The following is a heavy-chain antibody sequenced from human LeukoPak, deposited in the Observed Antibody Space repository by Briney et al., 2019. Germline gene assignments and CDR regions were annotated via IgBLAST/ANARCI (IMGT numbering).Heavy chain of an antibody. CDR3: AREDFSLSGSDYYSWFDP. CDR1: GDSISNYY. J-gene: IGHJ5*02. D-gene: IGHD3-10*01. Sequence: SETLSLNCTVSGDSISNYYWSWLRQPPGKGLDWIGYIYSRGTTKYNPSLKSRVTISVDTSKNQISLRLTSLTAADTAVYFCAREDFSLSGSDYYSWFDPWGQGTLVTVSS. CDR2: IYSRGTT. V-gene: IGHV4-59*01.